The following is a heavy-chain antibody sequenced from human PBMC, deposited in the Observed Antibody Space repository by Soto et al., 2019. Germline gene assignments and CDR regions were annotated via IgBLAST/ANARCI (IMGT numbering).Heavy chain of an antibody. CDR2: ISGSGGST. J-gene: IGHJ4*02. CDR1: GFTFSSYA. CDR3: AKSPLATISRDMGFDY. D-gene: IGHD5-12*01. V-gene: IGHV3-23*01. Sequence: GGSLRLSCAASGFTFSSYAMSWVRQAPGKGLEWVSAISGSGGSTYYADSVKGRFTISRDNSXXTXXXXXXXXRAEDXAVYYCAKSPLATISRDMGFDYWGQGTLVTVSS.